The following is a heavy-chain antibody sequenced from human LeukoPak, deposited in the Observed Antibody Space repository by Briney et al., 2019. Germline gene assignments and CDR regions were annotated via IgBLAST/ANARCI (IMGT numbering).Heavy chain of an antibody. D-gene: IGHD3-3*01. Sequence: SVKVSCKASGGTFSSYAISWVRQAPGQGLEWMGGTIPIFGTANYAQKFQGRVTITADESTSTAYMELSSLRSEDTAVYYCARGKYDFTCGMDVWGQGTTVTVSS. J-gene: IGHJ6*02. CDR2: TIPIFGTA. V-gene: IGHV1-69*13. CDR1: GGTFSSYA. CDR3: ARGKYDFTCGMDV.